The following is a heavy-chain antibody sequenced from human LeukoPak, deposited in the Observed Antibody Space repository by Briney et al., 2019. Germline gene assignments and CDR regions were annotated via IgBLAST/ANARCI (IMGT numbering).Heavy chain of an antibody. V-gene: IGHV3-74*01. CDR2: INGDGSST. J-gene: IGHJ4*02. CDR1: EFTFSSYW. Sequence: GGSLRLSCTASEFTFSSYWMHWVRQPPRKGLVWVSRINGDGSSTSYADAVKGRFTISRDNAKNTLYLRMNSLRAEDTAVYYCARGGLTGTTIPYFDYWGQGTLVTVSS. CDR3: ARGGLTGTTIPYFDY. D-gene: IGHD1-7*01.